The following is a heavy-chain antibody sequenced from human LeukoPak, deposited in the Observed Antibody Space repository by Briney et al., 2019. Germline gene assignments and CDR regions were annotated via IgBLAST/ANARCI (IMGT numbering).Heavy chain of an antibody. CDR2: IHYSATT. CDR1: GGSIRGSTYF. CDR3: ARLGPFTTVIPFDS. Sequence: SQTLFLTCTVSGGSIRGSTYFWGWIRQPPGRGLEWIASIHYSATTYYNPSLERRVTISVDTSKNQFSLKLTSVTAADTAIYFCARLGPFTTVIPFDSWGQGTLVTVSS. D-gene: IGHD1-1*01. J-gene: IGHJ4*02. V-gene: IGHV4-39*07.